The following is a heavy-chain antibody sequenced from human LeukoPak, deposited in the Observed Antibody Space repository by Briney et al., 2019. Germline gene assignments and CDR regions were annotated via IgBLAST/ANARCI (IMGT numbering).Heavy chain of an antibody. V-gene: IGHV3-9*01. Sequence: PGGSLRLSCAASGFTFDDYAMHWVRQAPGKGLEWVSGISWNSGSIGYADSVKGRFTISRDNAKNSLYLQMNSLRAEDTALYYCAKVRGATTVTNFDYWGQGTLVTVSS. J-gene: IGHJ4*02. CDR3: AKVRGATTVTNFDY. CDR2: ISWNSGSI. D-gene: IGHD4-17*01. CDR1: GFTFDDYA.